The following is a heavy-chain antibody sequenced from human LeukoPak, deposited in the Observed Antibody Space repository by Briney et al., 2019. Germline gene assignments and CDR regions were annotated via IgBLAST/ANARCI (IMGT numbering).Heavy chain of an antibody. CDR3: ATEYCGGDCYFDY. CDR1: GFTFTSYG. J-gene: IGHJ4*02. Sequence: PGGSLRLYCAASGFTFTSYGMHWVRQAPGKGLEWVAVISYDGSNKYYAVSVKGRFTISRDNSKNTLYLQMNSLRAEDTAVYYCATEYCGGDCYFDYWGQGTLFTVSS. D-gene: IGHD2-21*02. CDR2: ISYDGSNK. V-gene: IGHV3-30*03.